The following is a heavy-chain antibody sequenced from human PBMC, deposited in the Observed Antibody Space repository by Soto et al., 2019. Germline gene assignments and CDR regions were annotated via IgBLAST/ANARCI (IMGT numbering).Heavy chain of an antibody. CDR1: GGSISSVNYY. CDR2: IYYSGST. V-gene: IGHV4-30-4*01. J-gene: IGHJ4*02. CDR3: ARLYQLLYGKTRYYFDY. D-gene: IGHD2-2*02. Sequence: SETLSLTCTVSGGSISSVNYYWSWIRQPPGKGLEWIGYIYYSGSTYYNPSLKSRVTISVDTSKNQFSLKLSSVTAADTAVYYCARLYQLLYGKTRYYFDYWGQGTLVTVSS.